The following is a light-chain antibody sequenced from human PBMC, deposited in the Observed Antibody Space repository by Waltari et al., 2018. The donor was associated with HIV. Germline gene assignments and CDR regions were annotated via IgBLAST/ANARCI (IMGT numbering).Light chain of an antibody. CDR2: GGS. CDR3: QKYDSAPWA. Sequence: DIQMTQSPSLLSASIGDRVTITCRASQDITNSLAWYQQRPGNIPKLLIYGGSNLRSGVPSRFSGRGSGTDFTLTISSLQSEDVATYYCQKYDSAPWAFGQGTKVEIK. V-gene: IGKV1-27*01. CDR1: QDITNS. J-gene: IGKJ1*01.